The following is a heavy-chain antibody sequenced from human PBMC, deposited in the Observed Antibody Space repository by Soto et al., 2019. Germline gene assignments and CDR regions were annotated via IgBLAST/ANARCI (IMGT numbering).Heavy chain of an antibody. CDR2: ISYDGSNK. V-gene: IGHV3-30*18. Sequence: SGGSLRLSCAASGFTFSSYGMHWVRQAPGKGLEWVAVISYDGSNKYYADSVKGRFTISRDNSKNTLYLQMNSLRAEDTAVYYCAKAGAVTGTTSVDYWGQGTLVTVSS. CDR1: GFTFSSYG. CDR3: AKAGAVTGTTSVDY. J-gene: IGHJ4*02. D-gene: IGHD1-7*01.